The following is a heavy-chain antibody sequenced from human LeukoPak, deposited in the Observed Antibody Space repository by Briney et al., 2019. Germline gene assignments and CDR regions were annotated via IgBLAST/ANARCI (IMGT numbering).Heavy chain of an antibody. V-gene: IGHV1-46*01. J-gene: IGHJ4*02. CDR3: ATGLITTIRGATDY. Sequence: VASVKVSCKASGYTFTSYGISWVRQAPGQGLEWMGIINPSGGSTSYAQKFQGRLTITRDTSASTAYMELSSLKSEDTAVYFCATGLITTIRGATDYWGQGTLVTVSS. D-gene: IGHD3-10*01. CDR1: GYTFTSYG. CDR2: INPSGGST.